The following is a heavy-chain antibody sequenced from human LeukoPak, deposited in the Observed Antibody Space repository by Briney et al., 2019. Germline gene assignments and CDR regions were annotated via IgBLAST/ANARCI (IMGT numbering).Heavy chain of an antibody. CDR2: IKQDGSEK. V-gene: IGHV3-7*01. CDR1: GFTFSSYW. J-gene: IGHJ4*02. CDR3: ARDQNDFWSGYYSN. D-gene: IGHD3-3*01. Sequence: GGSLRLSCAASGFTFSSYWMSWVRQAPGKGLEWVANIKQDGSEKYYVDSVKGRFTISRDNAKNSLYLQMNSLRAEDTAVYYCARDQNDFWSGYYSNWGQGTLVTVSS.